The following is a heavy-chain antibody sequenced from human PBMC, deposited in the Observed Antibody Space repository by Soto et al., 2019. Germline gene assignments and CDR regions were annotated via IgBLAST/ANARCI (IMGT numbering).Heavy chain of an antibody. J-gene: IGHJ4*02. V-gene: IGHV4-30-4*01. Sequence: SETLSLTCTVSGGSISSGDYYWSWIRQPPGKGLEWIGYIYYSGSTYYNPSLKSRVTISVDTSKNQFSLKLSSVTAADTAVYYCARDRIVVVPAATFFDDWGQGTLVTVSS. CDR2: IYYSGST. CDR3: ARDRIVVVPAATFFDD. CDR1: GGSISSGDYY. D-gene: IGHD2-2*01.